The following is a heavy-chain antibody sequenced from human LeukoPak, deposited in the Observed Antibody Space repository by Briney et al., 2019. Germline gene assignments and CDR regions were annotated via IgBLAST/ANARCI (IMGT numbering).Heavy chain of an antibody. CDR1: GSTFSNYW. D-gene: IGHD6-6*01. CDR3: ARRFTYSSSSAPFDY. V-gene: IGHV5-51*01. J-gene: IGHJ4*02. Sequence: GESLKISCQGSGSTFSNYWIGWVRQLPGKGLEWMGIIYPGDSDTRYGPSFQGQVTISADKSITTAYLQWSSLKASDSAMYYCARRFTYSSSSAPFDYWGQGTLVTVSS. CDR2: IYPGDSDT.